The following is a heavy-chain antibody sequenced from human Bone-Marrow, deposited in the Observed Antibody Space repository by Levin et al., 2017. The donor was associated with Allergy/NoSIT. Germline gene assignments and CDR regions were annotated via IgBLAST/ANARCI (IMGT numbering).Heavy chain of an antibody. Sequence: LSLTCAASGFPISNYYMSWVRQAPGKGLQWVSLIHSGGSIYYADSVKGRFTISRDNSRNTLFLQMNSLTVEDTAVYYCARDLGDNNGLDVWGRGTMVTVSS. D-gene: IGHD3-10*01. J-gene: IGHJ3*01. V-gene: IGHV3-53*01. CDR3: ARDLGDNNGLDV. CDR2: IHSGGSI. CDR1: GFPISNYY.